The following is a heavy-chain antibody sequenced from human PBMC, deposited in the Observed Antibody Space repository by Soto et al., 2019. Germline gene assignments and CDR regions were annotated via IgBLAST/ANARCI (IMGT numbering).Heavy chain of an antibody. Sequence: SETLSLTCTVSCSSVRSYYWNWIRQSPRKGLEWIGYIYYSGYTNYNPSLKSRITISVDTSKNQFSPKLSSVTPADTAVYYCAGGGMTRVPYGGQGTLVTVSS. V-gene: IGHV4-59*02. CDR3: AGGGMTRVPY. D-gene: IGHD4-17*01. CDR1: CSSVRSYY. J-gene: IGHJ4*02. CDR2: IYYSGYT.